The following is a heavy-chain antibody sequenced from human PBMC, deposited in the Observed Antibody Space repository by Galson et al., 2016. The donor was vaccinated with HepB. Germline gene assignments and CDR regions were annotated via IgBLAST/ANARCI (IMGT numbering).Heavy chain of an antibody. CDR1: GFTFSSYS. D-gene: IGHD1-1*01. Sequence: LRLSCSASGFTFSSYSMNWVRQAPGKGLEWVSYISVYRTIYFADSVKGRFTISRENARNSLYLQMNTLRADDTAVYFCARSVEGHFDYWGQGILVTVSS. CDR3: ARSVEGHFDY. CDR2: ISVYRTI. J-gene: IGHJ4*02. V-gene: IGHV3-48*04.